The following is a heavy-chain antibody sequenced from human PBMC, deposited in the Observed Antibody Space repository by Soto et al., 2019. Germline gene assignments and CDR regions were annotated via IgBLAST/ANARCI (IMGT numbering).Heavy chain of an antibody. Sequence: QVQLVQSGAEVKKPGASVKVSCKASGYTFTSYDINWVRQATGQGLEWMGWMNPNSGNTGYAQKFQGRVTMTRNTSISTAYMELISMRSEDTAVYYCAREYGSGSYYQTEYYYYMDVWCKGTTVTVSS. J-gene: IGHJ6*03. CDR1: GYTFTSYD. CDR2: MNPNSGNT. D-gene: IGHD3-10*01. V-gene: IGHV1-8*01. CDR3: AREYGSGSYYQTEYYYYMDV.